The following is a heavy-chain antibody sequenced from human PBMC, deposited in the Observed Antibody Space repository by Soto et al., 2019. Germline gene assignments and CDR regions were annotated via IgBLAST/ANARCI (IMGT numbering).Heavy chain of an antibody. Sequence: QVQLVESGGGVVQPGGSLRLSCAAAGFTFSRHAMYWVRQAPGKGLEWVSVISFDGGIKYYADAVKGRFAISRDTPKTTLYRQMNSLRVEDTAVYFCVKDCGWTTGPGTGYFDSWGQGTLVTVSS. CDR2: ISFDGGIK. V-gene: IGHV3-30*18. CDR3: VKDCGWTTGPGTGYFDS. D-gene: IGHD6-19*01. J-gene: IGHJ4*02. CDR1: GFTFSRHA.